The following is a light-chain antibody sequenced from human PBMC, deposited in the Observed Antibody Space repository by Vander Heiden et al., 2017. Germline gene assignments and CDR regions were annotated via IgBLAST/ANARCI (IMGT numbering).Light chain of an antibody. CDR3: QSNNNDNHVI. V-gene: IGLV6-57*01. CDR2: DDD. Sequence: FLLTQPHSVSESPVKTVTISCTRNSGSIANNNVRWYQQRPGSSPTAVIVDDDQRPSGVPDRFSGSIDTSSNSASPTIAGLKTEDEADYYCQSNNNDNHVIFGGGTKLTVL. J-gene: IGLJ2*01. CDR1: SGSIANNN.